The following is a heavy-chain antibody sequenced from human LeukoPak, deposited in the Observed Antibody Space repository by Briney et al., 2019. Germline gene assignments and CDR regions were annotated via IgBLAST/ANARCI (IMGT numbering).Heavy chain of an antibody. CDR3: AKVDDDIGSSGWYYFDY. Sequence: GGSLRLSCAASGFTFSSYAMHWVRQAPGKGLEWVAVISYDGSNKYYADSVKGRFTISRDNSKNTLYLQMNSLRAEDTAVYYCAKVDDDIGSSGWYYFDYWGQGTLVTVSS. CDR1: GFTFSSYA. D-gene: IGHD6-19*01. J-gene: IGHJ4*02. CDR2: ISYDGSNK. V-gene: IGHV3-30*04.